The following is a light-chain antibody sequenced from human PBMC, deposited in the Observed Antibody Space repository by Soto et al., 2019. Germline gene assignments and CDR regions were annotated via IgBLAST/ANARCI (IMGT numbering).Light chain of an antibody. CDR1: ESVHRN. J-gene: IGKJ3*01. Sequence: ELVMTQYPATLSVSPGDRVTLSCRASESVHRNLAWYQQKPGQGPSRLIYYASTRATGVPDRFTGSGSGTEFTLTISGLQSEDFGVYHCQHYSNWPPTFGPGTKVEIK. CDR2: YAS. V-gene: IGKV3-15*01. CDR3: QHYSNWPPT.